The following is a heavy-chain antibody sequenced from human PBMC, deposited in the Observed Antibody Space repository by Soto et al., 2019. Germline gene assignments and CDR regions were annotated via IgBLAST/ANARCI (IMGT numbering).Heavy chain of an antibody. J-gene: IGHJ4*02. CDR2: IYDSGST. CDR3: ARKQAGYFYGIDY. Sequence: SETLSLTCTVSGGSITSGGYYWSWIRQHPGKGLEWLGYIYDSGSTFYNPSLKSRITLSVDTSKNQFSLKLISVTVADTAVYFCARKQAGYFYGIDYWGQGTLVTVSS. D-gene: IGHD3-10*01. V-gene: IGHV4-31*03. CDR1: GGSITSGGYY.